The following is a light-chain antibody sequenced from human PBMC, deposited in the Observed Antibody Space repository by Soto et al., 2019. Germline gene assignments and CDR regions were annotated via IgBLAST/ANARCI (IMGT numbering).Light chain of an antibody. CDR2: GAS. CDR1: QSISSSF. CDR3: QQYDNSPIT. Sequence: ECVLKQSPDILSRFSGERGSLSCGVSQSISSSFLAWYQQKPGQAPRLLIYGASSRATGIPDRFSGTGSETDFTLTISRLEPEDFAVYYCQQYDNSPITFGQGTRLEIK. V-gene: IGKV3-20*01. J-gene: IGKJ5*01.